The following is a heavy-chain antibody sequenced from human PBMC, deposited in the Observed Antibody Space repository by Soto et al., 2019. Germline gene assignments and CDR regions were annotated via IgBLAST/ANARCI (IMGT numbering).Heavy chain of an antibody. J-gene: IGHJ6*02. CDR2: IYYSGST. D-gene: IGHD3-22*01. CDR1: NDSISPYY. Sequence: PSETLSLTCTVSNDSISPYYWSWIRQPPGKGLEWIGFIYYSGSTNYNPSLKSRVTISVDTSKNQFSLKLSSVTAADTAVYYCAREGYSSGYYYYYGMDVWGQGTTVTVSS. V-gene: IGHV4-59*01. CDR3: AREGYSSGYYYYYGMDV.